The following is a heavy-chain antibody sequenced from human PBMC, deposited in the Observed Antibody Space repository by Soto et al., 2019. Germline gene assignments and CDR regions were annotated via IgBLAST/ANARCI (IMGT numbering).Heavy chain of an antibody. CDR1: GGTFSSYA. CDR2: IIPIFGTA. D-gene: IGHD6-6*01. CDR3: ARRGSSFYYYYYYGMDV. Sequence: SVKVSCKASGGTFSSYAISWVRQAPGQGLEWMGGIIPIFGTANYAQKFQGRVTITADESTSTAYMELSSLRSEDTAVYYCARRGSSFYYYYYYGMDVWGQGTTVTVSS. V-gene: IGHV1-69*13. J-gene: IGHJ6*02.